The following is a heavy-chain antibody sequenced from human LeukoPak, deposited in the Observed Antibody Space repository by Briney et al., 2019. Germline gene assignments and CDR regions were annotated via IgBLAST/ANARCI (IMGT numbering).Heavy chain of an antibody. V-gene: IGHV1-46*01. CDR1: GYTFTSYY. CDR3: AREFGKELPDYNWFDP. D-gene: IGHD3-10*01. CDR2: INPSGGST. J-gene: IGHJ5*02. Sequence: GASVKVSCKASGYTFTSYYMHWVRQAPGQGLEWMGIINPSGGSTSYAQKFQGRVTMTRDTSTSTVYMELSSLRSEDTAVYYCAREFGKELPDYNWFDPWGQGTLVTVSS.